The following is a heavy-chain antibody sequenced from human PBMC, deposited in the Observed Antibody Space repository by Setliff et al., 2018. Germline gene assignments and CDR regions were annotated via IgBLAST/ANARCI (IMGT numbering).Heavy chain of an antibody. Sequence: GASVKVSCKTSGYSFINYGINWVRQAPGQGLEWMGSINAKSGGTNYAQKFRGRIIITRDTSIATVYLGLSGLQSDDTAIYFCVRCGGVRGVLYNWFDPWGQGTLVTVSS. D-gene: IGHD3-10*01. CDR2: INAKSGGT. J-gene: IGHJ5*02. V-gene: IGHV1-2*02. CDR1: GYSFINYG. CDR3: VRCGGVRGVLYNWFDP.